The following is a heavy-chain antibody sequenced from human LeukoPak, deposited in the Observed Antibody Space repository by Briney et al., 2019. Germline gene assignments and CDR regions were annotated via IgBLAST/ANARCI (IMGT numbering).Heavy chain of an antibody. CDR1: GGSISSYY. V-gene: IGHV4-59*12. D-gene: IGHD6-19*01. J-gene: IGHJ4*02. CDR3: ARGSGSSGWYNYFYFDY. CDR2: IYYSGST. Sequence: SETLSLTCTVSGGSISSYYWSWIRQPPGKGLEWIGYIYYSGSTNYNPSLKSRVTISVDTSKNQFSLKLSSVTAADTAVYYCARGSGSSGWYNYFYFDYWGQGTLVTVSS.